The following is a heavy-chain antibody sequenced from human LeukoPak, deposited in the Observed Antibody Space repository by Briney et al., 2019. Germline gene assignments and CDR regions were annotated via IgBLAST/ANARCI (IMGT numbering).Heavy chain of an antibody. CDR3: ASSPRQYSGYDYYFDY. J-gene: IGHJ4*02. D-gene: IGHD5-12*01. V-gene: IGHV1-69*05. Sequence: GSSVKVSCKASGGTFSSYAISWVRQAPGQGLEWMGGIIPIFGTANYAQKFQGRVTITTDESTSTAYMELSSLRSEDTAVYYCASSPRQYSGYDYYFDYWGQGTLVTVPS. CDR2: IIPIFGTA. CDR1: GGTFSSYA.